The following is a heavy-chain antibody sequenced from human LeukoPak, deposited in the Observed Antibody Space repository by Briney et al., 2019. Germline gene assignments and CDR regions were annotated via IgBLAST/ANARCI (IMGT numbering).Heavy chain of an antibody. Sequence: GGSLRLSCAASGFTVSSNYMSWVRQAPGKGLEWVSVIYSGGSTYYADSVKGRFTISRDNSKNTLYLQMNSLRAEDTAVYYCARAPDYGDPFDYWGQGTLVTVSS. V-gene: IGHV3-66*01. CDR2: IYSGGST. D-gene: IGHD4-17*01. CDR3: ARAPDYGDPFDY. CDR1: GFTVSSNY. J-gene: IGHJ4*02.